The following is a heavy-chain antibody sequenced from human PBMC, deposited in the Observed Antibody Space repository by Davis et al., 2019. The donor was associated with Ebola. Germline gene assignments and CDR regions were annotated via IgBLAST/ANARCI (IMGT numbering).Heavy chain of an antibody. CDR3: AREGAFSSSSALRIYYYYMDV. CDR1: GGSISSHY. CDR2: INHGGST. D-gene: IGHD6-6*01. Sequence: PSETLSLTCTVSGGSISSHYWSWIRQPPGKGLEWIGEINHGGSTNYNPSLKSRVTMSVDTSKNQFSLWLSSATAADTAVYYCAREGAFSSSSALRIYYYYMDVWGTGTTVTVSS. J-gene: IGHJ6*03. V-gene: IGHV4-34*01.